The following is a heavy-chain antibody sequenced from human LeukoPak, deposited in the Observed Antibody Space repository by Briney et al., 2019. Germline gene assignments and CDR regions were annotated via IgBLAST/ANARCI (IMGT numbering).Heavy chain of an antibody. Sequence: GGSLRLSCAASGFTVSSNYMSWVRQAPGKGLEWVSVIYSGGSTYYADSVKGRFTISRDNSKNTLYLQMNSLRAEDTAVYYCARVKYSSGWWEYYYYMDVWGKGTTVTISS. D-gene: IGHD6-19*01. V-gene: IGHV3-53*01. CDR1: GFTVSSNY. J-gene: IGHJ6*03. CDR2: IYSGGST. CDR3: ARVKYSSGWWEYYYYMDV.